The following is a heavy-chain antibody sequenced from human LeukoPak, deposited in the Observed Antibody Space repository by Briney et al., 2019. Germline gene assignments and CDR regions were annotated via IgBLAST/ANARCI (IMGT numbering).Heavy chain of an antibody. J-gene: IGHJ4*02. D-gene: IGHD6-13*01. V-gene: IGHV4-39*01. Sequence: SETLSLTCTVSGASISSNSYYWGWIRQPPGKELEWVGSMSYGGSTYYNPSLKSRVTMSVDTSKNQFSLKLTSVTAADTAVYHCARVSLSSSTYYFDYWGQGTLVTVSS. CDR2: MSYGGST. CDR1: GASISSNSYY. CDR3: ARVSLSSSTYYFDY.